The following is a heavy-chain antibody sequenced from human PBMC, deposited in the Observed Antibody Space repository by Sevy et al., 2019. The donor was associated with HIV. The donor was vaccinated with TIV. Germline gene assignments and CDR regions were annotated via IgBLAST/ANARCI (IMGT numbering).Heavy chain of an antibody. CDR3: ARDGGIYDFWSGYYPNYYYYGMDI. J-gene: IGHJ6*02. CDR2: INPSGGST. CDR1: GYTFTSYY. Sequence: ASVKVSCKASGYTFTSYYMHWVRQAPGQGLEWMGIINPSGGSTSYAQKFQGRVTMTRETSTITVYMELSSLRSEDTAVYYCARDGGIYDFWSGYYPNYYYYGMDIWGQGTTVTVSS. D-gene: IGHD3-3*01. V-gene: IGHV1-46*01.